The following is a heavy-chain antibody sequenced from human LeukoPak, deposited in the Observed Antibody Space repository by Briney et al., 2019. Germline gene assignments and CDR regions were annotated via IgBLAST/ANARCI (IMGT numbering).Heavy chain of an antibody. CDR3: ARGLGTTLRYFDWSSYYFDY. D-gene: IGHD3-9*01. V-gene: IGHV4-59*01. CDR2: IYYSVST. CDR1: GGSISSYY. J-gene: IGHJ4*02. Sequence: SETLSLTCTVSGGSISSYYWSWIRQPPGKGREGIGYIYYSVSTNYNPSLKSRATISVDTSKNQFALKLSSVTAADTAVYYCARGLGTTLRYFDWSSYYFDYWGQGTLVTVSS.